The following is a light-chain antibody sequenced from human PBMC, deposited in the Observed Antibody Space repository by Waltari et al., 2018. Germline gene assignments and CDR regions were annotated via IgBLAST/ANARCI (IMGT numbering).Light chain of an antibody. V-gene: IGKV4-1*01. CDR3: QQFYTTPFT. CDR1: QSLLYRSNNKNY. CDR2: WAS. Sequence: IVMTQSPDSLAVSLGERATINCKSSQSLLYRSNNKNYLGWYQQKPGPPPKLLVDWASTRESCVPDRFSATGSGTDFTLSISSLQAEYVAVYYCQQFYTTPFTFGQGTRLEIK. J-gene: IGKJ5*01.